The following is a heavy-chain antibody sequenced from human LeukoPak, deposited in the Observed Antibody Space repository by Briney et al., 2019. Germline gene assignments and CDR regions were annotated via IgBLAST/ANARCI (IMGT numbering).Heavy chain of an antibody. D-gene: IGHD6-13*01. J-gene: IGHJ6*02. CDR3: ARDRSGSSSWYEV. Sequence: GGSLRLSCAASGFTVSSNYMSWFRQAPGKGLEWVSVIYSGGSTYYADSVKGRFTISRDNSKNTLYLQMNSLRAEDTAVYYCARDRSGSSSWYEVWGQGTTVTVSS. V-gene: IGHV3-66*01. CDR1: GFTVSSNY. CDR2: IYSGGST.